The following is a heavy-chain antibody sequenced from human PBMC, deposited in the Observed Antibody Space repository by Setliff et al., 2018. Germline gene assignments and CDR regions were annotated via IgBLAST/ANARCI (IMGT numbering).Heavy chain of an antibody. J-gene: IGHJ6*03. D-gene: IGHD6-19*01. CDR1: GGSVNSGYDN. Sequence: PSETLSLTCTVSGGSVNSGYDNWNWLRQPAGKGLEWIGHINRRGSTNFSPSLKSRVTISLDTSKNQFSLNLTSVTAADTAVYYCARASSGWYSAYYYYMDVWGQGLLVTVSS. CDR3: ARASSGWYSAYYYYMDV. CDR2: INRRGST. V-gene: IGHV4-61*09.